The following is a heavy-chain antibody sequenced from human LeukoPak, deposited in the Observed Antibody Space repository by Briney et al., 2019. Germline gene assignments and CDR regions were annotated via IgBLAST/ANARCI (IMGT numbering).Heavy chain of an antibody. Sequence: SETLSLTCAVSGYSISSGYYWGWIRQPPGKGLEWIGSIYHSGSTYYNPSLKSRVTISVDTSKNQFSLKLSSVTAADTAVYYCARGPGITMIVVAPGRFDPWGQGTLVTVSS. J-gene: IGHJ5*02. V-gene: IGHV4-38-2*01. D-gene: IGHD3-22*01. CDR2: IYHSGST. CDR1: GYSISSGYY. CDR3: ARGPGITMIVVAPGRFDP.